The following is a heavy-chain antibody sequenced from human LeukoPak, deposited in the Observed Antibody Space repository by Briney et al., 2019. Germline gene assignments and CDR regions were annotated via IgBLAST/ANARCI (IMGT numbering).Heavy chain of an antibody. Sequence: SETLSLTCTVSGVSISSYYWSWIRQPPGKGLEWIGYIYYSGSTNYNPSLKSRVTISVDTSKKQFSLKLSSVTAADTAVYYCARLWFGELRDYYYYMDVWGKGTTVTISS. CDR2: IYYSGST. J-gene: IGHJ6*03. V-gene: IGHV4-59*12. D-gene: IGHD3-10*01. CDR1: GVSISSYY. CDR3: ARLWFGELRDYYYYMDV.